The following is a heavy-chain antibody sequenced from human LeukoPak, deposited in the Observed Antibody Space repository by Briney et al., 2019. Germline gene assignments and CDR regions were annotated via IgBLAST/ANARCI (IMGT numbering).Heavy chain of an antibody. CDR1: GYTFTSYD. J-gene: IGHJ6*03. CDR3: ARDGGYYDSSVSYYYYYMDV. CDR2: INTNTGNP. Sequence: ASVKVSCKASGYTFTSYDINWVRQAPGQGLEWMGWINTNTGNPTYAQGFTGRFVFSLDTSVSTAYLQISSLKAEDTAVYYCARDGGYYDSSVSYYYYYMDVWGKGTTVTVSS. V-gene: IGHV7-4-1*02. D-gene: IGHD3-22*01.